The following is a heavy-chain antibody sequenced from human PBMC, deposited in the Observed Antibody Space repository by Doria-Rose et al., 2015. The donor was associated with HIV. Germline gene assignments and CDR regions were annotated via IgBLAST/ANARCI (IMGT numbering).Heavy chain of an antibody. CDR2: ISGSGGNT. CDR1: GFTFSSYA. J-gene: IGHJ6*02. CDR3: AKDRYFNSSSPYGMDV. D-gene: IGHD6-6*01. V-gene: IGHV3-23*04. Sequence: VQLVQSGGGLVQPGGSLRLSCAASGFTFSSYAMTWVRQAPGKGLEWVSSISGSGGNTYYADSVKGRFTISRDNSKNTLYLQMDTLRAEDTALYYCAKDRYFNSSSPYGMDVWGQGTTVTVSS.